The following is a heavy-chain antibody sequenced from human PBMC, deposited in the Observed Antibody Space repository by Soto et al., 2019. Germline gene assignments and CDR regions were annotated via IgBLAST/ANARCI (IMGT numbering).Heavy chain of an antibody. CDR3: ARRGGNSGGGRIDY. V-gene: IGHV5-51*01. J-gene: IGHJ4*02. D-gene: IGHD6-25*01. Sequence: KISCKGSGYSFSSYWIGWVRQMPGKGLESMGTIYPDDSDTRYNPSFQGQATISADKSITTAYLQWSSLKASDTATYYCARRGGNSGGGRIDYWGEGTVVTVYS. CDR2: IYPDDSDT. CDR1: GYSFSSYW.